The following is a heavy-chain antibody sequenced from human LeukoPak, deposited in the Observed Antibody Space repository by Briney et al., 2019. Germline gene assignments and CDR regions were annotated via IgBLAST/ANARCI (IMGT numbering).Heavy chain of an antibody. D-gene: IGHD2-2*03. CDR2: INHSGST. Sequence: SETLSLTCAVYGGSFSGYYWSWIRQPPGKGLEWIGEINHSGSTNYNPSLKSRVTISVDTSKNQFSLKLSSVTAADTAVYYCARFTGYCSSTSCYPVMSIRDAFDIWGQGTIVTVSS. CDR1: GGSFSGYY. CDR3: ARFTGYCSSTSCYPVMSIRDAFDI. V-gene: IGHV4-34*01. J-gene: IGHJ3*02.